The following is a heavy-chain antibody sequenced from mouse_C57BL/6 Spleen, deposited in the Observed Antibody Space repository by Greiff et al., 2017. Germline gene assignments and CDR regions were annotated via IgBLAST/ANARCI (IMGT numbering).Heavy chain of an antibody. D-gene: IGHD3-1*01. J-gene: IGHJ3*01. CDR1: GFTFSDYG. CDR3: ARTALAEDWFAY. CDR2: ISSVSSTI. Sequence: DVTLVESGGGLVKPGGSLKLSCAASGFTFSDYGMHWVRQAPEKGLEWVAYISSVSSTIYYADTVKGRFTISRDNAKNTLFLHMTSLRSQDTAMYYCARTALAEDWFAYWGQGTLVTVSA. V-gene: IGHV5-17*01.